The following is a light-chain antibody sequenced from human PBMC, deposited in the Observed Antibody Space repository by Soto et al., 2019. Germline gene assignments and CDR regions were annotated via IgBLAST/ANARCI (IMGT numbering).Light chain of an antibody. CDR2: GAS. CDR3: QQYGSSRWT. Sequence: ENVIKQSPRTLSLSPGETATLSCRASQSVSSNYVAWFHQKPGQAPRLLIYGASSRATGVPDRFSASGSGTDFTLTISRLEPEDFAVYYCQQYGSSRWTFAQGSKV. CDR1: QSVSSNY. V-gene: IGKV3-20*01. J-gene: IGKJ1*01.